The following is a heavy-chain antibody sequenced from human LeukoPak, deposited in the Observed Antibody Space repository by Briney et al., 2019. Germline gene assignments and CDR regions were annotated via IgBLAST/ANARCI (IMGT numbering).Heavy chain of an antibody. D-gene: IGHD2-2*01. J-gene: IGHJ6*04. CDR1: GGSISSSSYY. CDR3: ARHDGIVVVPAAGMDV. Sequence: PSETLSLTCTVSGGSISSSSYYWGWIRQPPGKGLEWIGSIYYSGSTYYNPSLKSRVTISVDTSKNQFSLKLSSVTAADTAVYYCARHDGIVVVPAAGMDVWGKGTTVTVSS. CDR2: IYYSGST. V-gene: IGHV4-39*01.